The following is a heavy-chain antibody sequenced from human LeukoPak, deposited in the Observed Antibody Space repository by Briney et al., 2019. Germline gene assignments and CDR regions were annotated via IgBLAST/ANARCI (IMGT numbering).Heavy chain of an antibody. V-gene: IGHV3-21*01. Sequence: PGGSLRLSCAASGFTFSSYSMNWVRQAPGKGLEWVSSISSSSSYIYYADSVKGRFTISRDNAKNSLYLQMNSLRAEDTAVYYCAREGSNGDYYDSSGYDDAFDIWGQGTMVTVSS. D-gene: IGHD3-22*01. CDR3: AREGSNGDYYDSSGYDDAFDI. CDR2: ISSSSSYI. CDR1: GFTFSSYS. J-gene: IGHJ3*02.